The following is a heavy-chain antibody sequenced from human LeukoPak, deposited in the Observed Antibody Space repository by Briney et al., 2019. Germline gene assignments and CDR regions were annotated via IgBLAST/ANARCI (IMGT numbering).Heavy chain of an antibody. CDR2: IYYSGST. CDR3: ARDRRNGGYSSSWYGGFDY. D-gene: IGHD6-13*01. Sequence: PSETLSLTCTVSGGSISSYYWSWIRQPPGKGLEWIGYIYYSGSTNYNPSLKSRVTISVDTSKNQFSLKLSSVTAADTAVYYCARDRRNGGYSSSWYGGFDYWGQGTLVTVSS. CDR1: GGSISSYY. V-gene: IGHV4-59*01. J-gene: IGHJ4*02.